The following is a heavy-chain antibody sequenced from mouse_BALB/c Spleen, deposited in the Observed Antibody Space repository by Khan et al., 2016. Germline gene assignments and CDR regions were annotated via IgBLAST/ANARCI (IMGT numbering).Heavy chain of an antibody. CDR1: GYAFSSYW. Sequence: QVQLQQSGAELVRPGSSVKISCKASGYAFSSYWMNWVKQRPGQGLEWIGQIYPGDGDTNYNGKFKGKATLTADKSSSPAYMQLSSPTSEDSAAYCGAKLTGTRGAMDYWGQGTSVTGSS. J-gene: IGHJ4*01. V-gene: IGHV1-80*01. D-gene: IGHD4-1*01. CDR2: IYPGDGDT. CDR3: AKLTGTRGAMDY.